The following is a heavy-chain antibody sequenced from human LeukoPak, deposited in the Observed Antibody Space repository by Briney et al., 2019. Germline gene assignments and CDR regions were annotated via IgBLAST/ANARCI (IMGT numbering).Heavy chain of an antibody. V-gene: IGHV3-9*01. CDR2: ISWNSGSI. Sequence: PGRSLRLSCAASGFTFDDYAMHWVRQAQGKGLEWVSGISWNSGSIGYADSVKGRFTISRDNAKNSLYLQMNSLRAEDTALYYCAKDTYDSSGYQYYFDYWGQGTLVTVSS. D-gene: IGHD3-22*01. CDR1: GFTFDDYA. J-gene: IGHJ4*02. CDR3: AKDTYDSSGYQYYFDY.